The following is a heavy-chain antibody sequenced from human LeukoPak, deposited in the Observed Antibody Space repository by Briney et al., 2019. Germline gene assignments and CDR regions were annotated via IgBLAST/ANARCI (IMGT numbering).Heavy chain of an antibody. CDR3: ARGFGSSGYYYGDAFDI. CDR1: GGSISSGGYY. Sequence: PSETLSLTCTVSGGSISSGGYYWSWIRQPPGKGLEWTGYIYHSGSTYYNPSLKSRVTISVDRSKNQFSLKLSSVTAADTAVYYCARGFGSSGYYYGDAFDIWGQGTMVTVSS. J-gene: IGHJ3*02. CDR2: IYHSGST. D-gene: IGHD3-22*01. V-gene: IGHV4-30-2*01.